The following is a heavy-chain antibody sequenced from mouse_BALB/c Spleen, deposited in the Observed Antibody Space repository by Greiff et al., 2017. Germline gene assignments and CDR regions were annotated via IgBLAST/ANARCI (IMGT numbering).Heavy chain of an antibody. V-gene: IGHV5-17*02. CDR2: ISSGSSTI. D-gene: IGHD2-14*01. CDR3: ARRDRSYAMDY. CDR1: GFTFSSFG. J-gene: IGHJ4*01. Sequence: EVQGVESGGGLVQPGGSRKLSCAASGFTFSSFGMHWVRQAPEKGLEWVAYISSGSSTIYYAATVKGRFTISRDNPKNTLFLQMTSLRSEDAAVYYCARRDRSYAMDYWGQGTSVTGSS.